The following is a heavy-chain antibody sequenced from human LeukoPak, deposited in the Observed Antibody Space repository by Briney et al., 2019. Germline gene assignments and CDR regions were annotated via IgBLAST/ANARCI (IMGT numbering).Heavy chain of an antibody. D-gene: IGHD3-3*01. CDR1: GFTFSSYA. CDR2: ISYDGSNK. V-gene: IGHV3-30-3*01. Sequence: PGRSLRLSCAASGFTFSSYAMHWVRQAPGKGLEWVAVISYDGSNKYYADSVKGRFTISRDNSKNTLYLQMNSLRAEDTAVYYCARDRGDGYNFWDDYWGQGTLVTVSS. CDR3: ARDRGDGYNFWDDY. J-gene: IGHJ4*02.